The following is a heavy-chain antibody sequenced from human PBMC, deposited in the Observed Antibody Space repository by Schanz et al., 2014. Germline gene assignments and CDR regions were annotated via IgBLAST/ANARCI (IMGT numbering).Heavy chain of an antibody. Sequence: QVQLVESGGGLVKPGGSLRLSCAASGFTFSDYYMSWVRQAPGKGLEWVSYISSVGISKYYADPVKGRFTISRDSAKNSLYLQMNSLRDEDTAVYYCARGRVVPAAPEFDYWGQGILVTVSS. CDR2: ISSVGISK. J-gene: IGHJ4*02. CDR1: GFTFSDYY. V-gene: IGHV3-11*04. CDR3: ARGRVVPAAPEFDY. D-gene: IGHD2-2*01.